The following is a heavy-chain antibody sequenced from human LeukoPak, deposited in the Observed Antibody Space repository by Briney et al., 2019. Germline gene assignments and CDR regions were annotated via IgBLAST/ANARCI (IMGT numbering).Heavy chain of an antibody. V-gene: IGHV4-34*01. CDR2: ITHSGDG. J-gene: IGHJ4*02. D-gene: IGHD3-10*01. Sequence: SETLSLTCNVSGGPFVGYYWTWIRQPPGKGLEWIGEITHSGDGNYNLSLKNRVTISVDSSQNRFSLKVVSVTAADTAVYYCARRAGAPDFDVWGPGMLVSVSS. CDR3: ARRAGAPDFDV. CDR1: GGPFVGYY.